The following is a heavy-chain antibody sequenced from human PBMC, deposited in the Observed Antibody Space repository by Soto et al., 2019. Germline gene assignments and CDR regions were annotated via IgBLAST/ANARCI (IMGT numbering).Heavy chain of an antibody. CDR2: IYPGDSDT. CDR1: AYTFTNYW. J-gene: IGHJ4*02. Sequence: GESLKISCQGSAYTFTNYWLARVRQMPGKGLEWMGIIYPGDSDTRYSPSFQGQVTISADKSISTAYLQWSSLKASDTAMYYCARHSGDGYNYLDYWGQGTLVTVSS. V-gene: IGHV5-51*01. CDR3: ARHSGDGYNYLDY. D-gene: IGHD1-1*01.